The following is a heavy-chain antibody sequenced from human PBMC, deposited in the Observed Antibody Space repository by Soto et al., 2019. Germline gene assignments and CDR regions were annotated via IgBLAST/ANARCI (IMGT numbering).Heavy chain of an antibody. CDR2: IYYSGST. CDR1: GGSISSYY. J-gene: IGHJ3*02. Sequence: NPSETLSLTSSVSGGSISSYYWSWIRQPPGKGLEWIGYIYYSGSTNYNPSLKSRVTISVDTSKNQFSLKLSSVTAADTAVYYCARDRGGSHFDIWGQGTMVTVSS. V-gene: IGHV4-59*01. D-gene: IGHD1-26*01. CDR3: ARDRGGSHFDI.